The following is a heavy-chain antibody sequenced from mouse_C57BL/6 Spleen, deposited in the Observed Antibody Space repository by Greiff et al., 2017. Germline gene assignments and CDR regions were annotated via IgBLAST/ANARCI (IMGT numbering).Heavy chain of an antibody. CDR1: GYTFTDYE. D-gene: IGHD1-1*02. Sequence: VQLQQSGAELVRPGASVTLSCKASGYTFTDYEMHWVKQTPVHGLEWIGAFDPETGGTAYNQKFKGKAILTADKSSSTAYMELRSLTSEDSAVDYCTRSGSYYDPAWFAYWGQGTLVTVSA. CDR2: FDPETGGT. J-gene: IGHJ3*01. CDR3: TRSGSYYDPAWFAY. V-gene: IGHV1-15*01.